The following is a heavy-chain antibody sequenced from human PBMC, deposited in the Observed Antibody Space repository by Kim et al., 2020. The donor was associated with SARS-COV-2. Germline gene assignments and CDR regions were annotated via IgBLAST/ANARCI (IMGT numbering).Heavy chain of an antibody. CDR3: TRDLDWLLFDY. CDR1: GFTFSNYW. V-gene: IGHV3-74*01. CDR2: IKYDGSTT. Sequence: GGSMILSCAASGFTFSNYWMHWVRQAPGKGLVWVSRIKYDGSTTIYADSVKGRFTISRDNAKNTLYLQMNSLRVEDTAVYYCTRDLDWLLFDYWGQGTLV. D-gene: IGHD3-3*01. J-gene: IGHJ4*02.